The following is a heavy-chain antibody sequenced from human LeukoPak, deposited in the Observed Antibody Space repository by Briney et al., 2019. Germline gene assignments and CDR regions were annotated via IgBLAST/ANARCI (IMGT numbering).Heavy chain of an antibody. CDR1: GYTFTSCG. V-gene: IGHV1-2*02. Sequence: ASVKVSCKASGYTFTSCGISWVRQAPGQGLEWMGWINPDSGGTNYAQKFQARVTMTRDTSISTAYMELSRLRSDDTAVYYCASDTIVEATLLGAFDIWGQGTMVTVSS. D-gene: IGHD1-26*01. CDR3: ASDTIVEATLLGAFDI. CDR2: INPDSGGT. J-gene: IGHJ3*02.